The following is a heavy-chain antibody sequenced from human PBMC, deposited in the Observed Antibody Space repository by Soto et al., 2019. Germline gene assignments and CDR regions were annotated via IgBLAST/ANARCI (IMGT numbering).Heavy chain of an antibody. V-gene: IGHV4-59*01. D-gene: IGHD6-13*01. Sequence: SETLSLTCIVSGGSISSYYWSWIRQPPGKGLEWIGYIYYSGSTNYNPSLKSRVTISVDTSKNQFSLKLSSVTAAGTAVYYCAREGVSSSWYNYYAMDVWGQGTTVTVSS. J-gene: IGHJ6*02. CDR2: IYYSGST. CDR1: GGSISSYY. CDR3: AREGVSSSWYNYYAMDV.